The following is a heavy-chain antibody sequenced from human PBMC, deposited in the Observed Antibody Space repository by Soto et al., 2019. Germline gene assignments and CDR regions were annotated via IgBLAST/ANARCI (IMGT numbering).Heavy chain of an antibody. CDR3: ARGLAPYYFDY. J-gene: IGHJ4*02. D-gene: IGHD6-19*01. CDR2: INPSGGST. Sequence: ASVKVSCKASGYTFTSYYMHWVRQAPGQGLEWMGIINPSGGSTSYAQKFQGRVTITRDTSASTAYMELSSLRSEDTAVYYCARGLAPYYFDYWGQGTLVTVSS. CDR1: GYTFTSYY. V-gene: IGHV1-46*01.